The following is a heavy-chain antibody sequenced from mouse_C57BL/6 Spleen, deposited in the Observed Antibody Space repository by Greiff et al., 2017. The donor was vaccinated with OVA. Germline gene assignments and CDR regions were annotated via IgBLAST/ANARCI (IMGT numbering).Heavy chain of an antibody. V-gene: IGHV14-3*01. D-gene: IGHD4-1*01. CDR3: ASWEGYARDY. CDR1: GFTITNTY. J-gene: IGHJ4*01. CDR2: IGPENGDT. Sequence: EVQLQQSVAELVRPGASVKLSCTASGFTITNTYMHWVKQRPEQGLEWIGRIGPENGDTKYAPKFQGKATITADTSSNTAYLQLSSLTSEDTAIYYCASWEGYARDYWGQGTSVTVSS.